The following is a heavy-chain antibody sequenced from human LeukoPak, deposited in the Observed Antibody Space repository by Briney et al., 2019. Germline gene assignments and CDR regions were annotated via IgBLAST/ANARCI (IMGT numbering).Heavy chain of an antibody. CDR1: GGSISSYY. CDR3: ARTTMVRGTYYMDV. V-gene: IGHV4-59*01. D-gene: IGHD3-10*01. CDR2: IYYSGYT. Sequence: PSETLSLTCTVTGGSISSYYWSWIRQPPGKGLEWIGYIYYSGYTNYNPSLKSRVTISVDTSKNQFSLKLSSVTAADTAVYYCARTTMVRGTYYMDVWGKGTTVTISS. J-gene: IGHJ6*03.